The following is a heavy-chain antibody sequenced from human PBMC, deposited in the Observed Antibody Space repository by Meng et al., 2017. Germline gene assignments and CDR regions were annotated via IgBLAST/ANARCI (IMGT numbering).Heavy chain of an antibody. CDR2: IKSKTDGGTT. Sequence: GESLKISCAASGFTFSNAWMSWVRQAPGKGLEWVGRIKSKTDGGTTDYAAPVKGRFTISRDDSKNTLYLQMNSLKTEDTAVYYCTTFVDTAMVYDFDYWGQGNQV. D-gene: IGHD5-18*01. J-gene: IGHJ4*01. V-gene: IGHV3-15*01. CDR1: GFTFSNAW. CDR3: TTFVDTAMVYDFDY.